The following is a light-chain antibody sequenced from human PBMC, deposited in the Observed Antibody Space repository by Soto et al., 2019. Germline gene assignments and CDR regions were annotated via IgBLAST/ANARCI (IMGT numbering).Light chain of an antibody. V-gene: IGLV2-14*01. CDR3: SSYTTSTTWV. J-gene: IGLJ3*02. CDR1: NSDVGGYNY. Sequence: QSALTQPASVSGSPGQSIAISCTGTNSDVGGYNYVSWYQHHPGKAPKLMIYEVSNRPSGVSNRFSGSKSGNTASLTISGLQAEDEDDYYSSSYTTSTTWVFGGGTKLTVL. CDR2: EVS.